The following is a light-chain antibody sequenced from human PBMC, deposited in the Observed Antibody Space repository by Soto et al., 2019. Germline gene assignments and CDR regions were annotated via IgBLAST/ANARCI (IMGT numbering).Light chain of an antibody. Sequence: DIVMTQSPDSLAVSLGERATINCKSSQNVLYSSNNKNYLAWYQQKPGQPPKLLIYWASTRESGVPDRFSGSGSGTDFTHTISSLQAEDVAVYYCQQYYSTPTFGQGTKLEIK. CDR2: WAS. CDR1: QNVLYSSNNKNY. V-gene: IGKV4-1*01. J-gene: IGKJ2*01. CDR3: QQYYSTPT.